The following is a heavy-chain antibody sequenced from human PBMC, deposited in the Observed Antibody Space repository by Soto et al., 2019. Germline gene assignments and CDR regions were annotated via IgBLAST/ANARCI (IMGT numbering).Heavy chain of an antibody. D-gene: IGHD3-3*01. Sequence: SETLSLTCTVSGGSISSSSYYWGWIRQPPGKGLEWIGSIYYSGSTYYNPSLKSRVTISVDTSKNQFSLKLSSVTAADTAVYYCARRRITIFGVAPYGMDVWGQGTTVTVSS. CDR3: ARRRITIFGVAPYGMDV. CDR1: GGSISSSSYY. V-gene: IGHV4-39*01. CDR2: IYYSGST. J-gene: IGHJ6*02.